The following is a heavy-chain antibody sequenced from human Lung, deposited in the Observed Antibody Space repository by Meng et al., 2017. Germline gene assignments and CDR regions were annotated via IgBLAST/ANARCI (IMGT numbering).Heavy chain of an antibody. CDR3: ARGTPGRSYCDY. Sequence: HVQLLQSGAEVKQPGASLKVSCKASDYTFTGYGVCWVRQAPVQGLEWMAWFGAHPGDTSFAPKFLGRVTVTADTATATAYMEWRSLRSDDTAVYYCARGTPGRSYCDYWGLGTLVTVSS. CDR1: DYTFTGYG. J-gene: IGHJ4*02. D-gene: IGHD3-10*01. V-gene: IGHV1-18*01. CDR2: FGAHPGDT.